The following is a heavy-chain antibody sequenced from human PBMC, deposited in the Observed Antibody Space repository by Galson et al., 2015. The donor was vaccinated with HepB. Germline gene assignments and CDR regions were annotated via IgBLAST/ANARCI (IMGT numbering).Heavy chain of an antibody. CDR3: ARRTYYSDHSDSHPDTFYFDY. J-gene: IGHJ4*02. V-gene: IGHV4-30-2*01. Sequence: TLSLTCGVSGGSIGSGGYSWSWIRQPPGKGLEWIGYIYDTESTYYNPSLKSRVTISLDRSKNQFSLQLTSVSAADTAVYYCARRTYYSDHSDSHPDTFYFDYWGQGTLVTVSS. CDR2: IYDTEST. CDR1: GGSIGSGGYS. D-gene: IGHD3-22*01.